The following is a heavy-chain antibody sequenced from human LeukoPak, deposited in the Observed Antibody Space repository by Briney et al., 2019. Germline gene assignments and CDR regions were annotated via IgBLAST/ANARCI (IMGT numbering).Heavy chain of an antibody. CDR2: IYYSGST. J-gene: IGHJ4*02. CDR1: GGSISSFY. D-gene: IGHD3-22*01. Sequence: PSETLSLTCTVSGGSISSFYWSWIRQPPGKGLEWIGYIYYSGSTNYNPSLKSRLTISVDTSKNQFSLKLSSVTAADTAVYYCARARDSSGYYFDYWGQGTLVTVSS. CDR3: ARARDSSGYYFDY. V-gene: IGHV4-59*01.